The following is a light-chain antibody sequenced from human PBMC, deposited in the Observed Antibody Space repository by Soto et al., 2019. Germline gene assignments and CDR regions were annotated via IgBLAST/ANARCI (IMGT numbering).Light chain of an antibody. CDR2: DAS. Sequence: DIQMTQSPSTLSASIGDRVTITCRASQSISNWLAWLQQKPGKAPKVLIFDASNLGSGVPSRFSGSGSGTDFTLTISRLEPEDFAVYYCQQYGSSPGTFGQGTKVDI. J-gene: IGKJ1*01. CDR3: QQYGSSPGT. V-gene: IGKV1-5*01. CDR1: QSISNW.